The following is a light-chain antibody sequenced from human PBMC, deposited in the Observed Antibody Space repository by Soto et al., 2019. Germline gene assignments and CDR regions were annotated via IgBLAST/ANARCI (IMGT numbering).Light chain of an antibody. CDR3: KQYNSYPHT. CDR2: KAS. V-gene: IGKV1-5*03. J-gene: IGKJ2*01. Sequence: DIQLTQSPSTLSASVGDRVTITCRASQRINSWLAWYQQRPGKAPKLLMYKASSLQSGVPSRFSGGGSGTELTLTISRLQPDDFTAYYCKQYNSYPHTFGQGTKLEIK. CDR1: QRINSW.